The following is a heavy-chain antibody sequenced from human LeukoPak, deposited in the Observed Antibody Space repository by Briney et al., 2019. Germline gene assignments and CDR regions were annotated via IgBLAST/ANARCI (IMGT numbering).Heavy chain of an antibody. V-gene: IGHV4-39*07. J-gene: IGHJ6*03. CDR1: GGSISSSSYY. CDR3: ARALSYYYDSSGSWRYYYYYYMDV. D-gene: IGHD3-22*01. Sequence: PSETLSLTCTVSGGSISSSSYYWGWIRQPPGKGLEWIGSIYYIGTTYYNPSLKSRVTISVDTSKNYFSLRLNSVTAADTAVYYCARALSYYYDSSGSWRYYYYYYMDVWGKGTTVTVSS. CDR2: IYYIGTT.